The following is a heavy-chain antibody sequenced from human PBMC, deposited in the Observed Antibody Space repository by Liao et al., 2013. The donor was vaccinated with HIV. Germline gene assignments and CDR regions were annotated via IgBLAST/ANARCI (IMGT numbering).Heavy chain of an antibody. CDR2: VYYSGST. V-gene: IGHV4-39*07. CDR3: ARVAPLITFGGVIPYSFDY. J-gene: IGHJ4*02. Sequence: QLQLQESGPGLVKPSETLSLTCTVSGGSISSSSHYWGWIRQPPGKGLEWIGSVYYSGSTYYNPSLKSRVTISVDTSKNQLSLKLSSVTAADTAVYYCARVAPLITFGGVIPYSFDYWGQGTLVTVSS. CDR1: GGSISSSSHY. D-gene: IGHD3-16*02.